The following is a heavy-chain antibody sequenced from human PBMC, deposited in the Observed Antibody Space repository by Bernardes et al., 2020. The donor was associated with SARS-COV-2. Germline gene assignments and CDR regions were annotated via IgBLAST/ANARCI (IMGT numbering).Heavy chain of an antibody. CDR2: MKSKAENYAT. CDR3: ITHPDGN. Sequence: GGSLRLSCAASGFTFSGSAIHWVRQASGKGLEWVGRMKSKAENYATAYAASVQGRFTVSRDDSKNTAYLQMNSLKTEDTAVYYCITHPDGNWGQGTLVTVSS. CDR1: GFTFSGSA. J-gene: IGHJ4*02. V-gene: IGHV3-73*01.